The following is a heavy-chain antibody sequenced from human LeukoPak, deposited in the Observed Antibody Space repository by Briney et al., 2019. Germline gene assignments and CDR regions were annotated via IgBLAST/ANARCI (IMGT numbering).Heavy chain of an antibody. D-gene: IGHD3-3*01. CDR1: GGSISSYY. V-gene: IGHV4-59*01. J-gene: IGHJ4*02. Sequence: SETLSLTCTVSGGSISSYYWSWVQQPPGKGLEWIGYVSYSGSTDYNPSLKSRVTISVDTSKNQFSLKLSSVTAADTAVYYCARDFDFWSGTPEYWGQGTLVTVSS. CDR2: VSYSGST. CDR3: ARDFDFWSGTPEY.